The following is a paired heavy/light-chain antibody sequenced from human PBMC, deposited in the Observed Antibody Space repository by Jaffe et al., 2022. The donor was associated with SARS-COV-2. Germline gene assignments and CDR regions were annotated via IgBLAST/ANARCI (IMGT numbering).Heavy chain of an antibody. CDR3: AKGLVVVNKYFDY. CDR2: ISGSGDST. J-gene: IGHJ4*02. CDR1: GFTFATYA. Sequence: EVQLLGSGGGLVQSGGSLRLSCAASGFTFATYAMSWVRQAPGKGLEWVSDISGSGDSTYYADSVKGRFTISRDNSKSTLYLQMNSLRAEDTGVYYCAKGLVVVNKYFDYWGQGTLVTVSS. V-gene: IGHV3-23*01. D-gene: IGHD3-22*01.
Light chain of an antibody. J-gene: IGLJ2*01. Sequence: SYELTQPPSVSVSPGQTARITCSGDALPKKYAYWYQHKSGQAPVLVIYEDNKLPSGITHRFFGSTSGTVATLAITGAQVDDEADYYCYSTDSSGNHRVFGGGTKLTVL. CDR1: ALPKKY. CDR2: EDN. V-gene: IGLV3-10*01. CDR3: YSTDSSGNHRV.